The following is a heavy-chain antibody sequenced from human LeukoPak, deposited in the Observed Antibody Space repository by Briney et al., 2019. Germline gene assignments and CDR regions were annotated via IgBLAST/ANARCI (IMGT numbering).Heavy chain of an antibody. CDR1: GGSISSYY. D-gene: IGHD2-2*01. CDR2: IYYSGST. CDR3: ARGGDIVVVPAAINLYYYMDV. Sequence: SETLSLTCTVSGGSISSYYWSWIRQPPGKGLEWIGYIYYSGSTNYNPSLKSRVTISVDTSKNQFSLKLSSVTAADTAVYYCARGGDIVVVPAAINLYYYMDVWGKGTTVTVSS. V-gene: IGHV4-59*01. J-gene: IGHJ6*03.